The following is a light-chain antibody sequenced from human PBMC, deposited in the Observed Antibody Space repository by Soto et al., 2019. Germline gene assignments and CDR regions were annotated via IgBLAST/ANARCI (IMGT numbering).Light chain of an antibody. CDR2: VAS. Sequence: DIQMTQSPSSLSGSVGDRVTITCRASQSISSYLNWYQQKPGEAPKRLVYVASSLDGGVPARFSGSGSGTEFTLTISSLRPDDFATYFCQQYNSYSTFGQGTKVDIK. J-gene: IGKJ1*01. CDR1: QSISSY. CDR3: QQYNSYST. V-gene: IGKV1-5*01.